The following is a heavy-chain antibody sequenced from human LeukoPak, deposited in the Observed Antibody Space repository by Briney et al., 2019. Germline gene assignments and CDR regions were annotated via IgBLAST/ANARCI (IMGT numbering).Heavy chain of an antibody. CDR3: ARDPWATYSDYDSSY. V-gene: IGHV1-2*02. J-gene: IGHJ4*02. CDR2: INPNSGGT. D-gene: IGHD5-12*01. Sequence: ASVKVSCKASGYTFTSYDINWVRQATGQGLEWMGWINPNSGGTKYAQKFQGRVTMTRDTSISTAYMELRRLRSDDTAVYYCARDPWATYSDYDSSYWGQGTLVTVSS. CDR1: GYTFTSYD.